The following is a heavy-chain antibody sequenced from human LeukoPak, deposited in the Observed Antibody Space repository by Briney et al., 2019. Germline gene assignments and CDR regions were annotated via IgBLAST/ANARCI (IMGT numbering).Heavy chain of an antibody. J-gene: IGHJ1*01. Sequence: SETLSLTCAVYGGSFSGYYWSWIRQPPGKGLEWIGEINHSGSSNYNPSPKSRVTISVDTSKNQFSLKLSSVTAADTAVYYCARGEDGDYYFQHWGQGTLVTVSS. CDR3: ARGEDGDYYFQH. V-gene: IGHV4-34*01. CDR2: INHSGSS. D-gene: IGHD4-17*01. CDR1: GGSFSGYY.